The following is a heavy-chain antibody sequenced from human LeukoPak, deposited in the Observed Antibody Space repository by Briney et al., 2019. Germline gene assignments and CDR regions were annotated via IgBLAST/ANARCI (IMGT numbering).Heavy chain of an antibody. Sequence: ASVKVSCKASGYIFTNFGISWVRQAPGQGLEWMGWINPNSGGTNYAQKFQGRVTMTRDTSISTAYMELSRLRSDDTAVYYCARERRGYSYGLTYWGQGTLVTVSS. J-gene: IGHJ4*02. CDR2: INPNSGGT. V-gene: IGHV1-2*02. CDR3: ARERRGYSYGLTY. CDR1: GYIFTNFG. D-gene: IGHD5-18*01.